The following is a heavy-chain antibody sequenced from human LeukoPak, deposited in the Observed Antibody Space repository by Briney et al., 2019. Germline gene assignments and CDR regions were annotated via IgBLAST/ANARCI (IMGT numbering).Heavy chain of an antibody. CDR3: AREKMVRGVKDLDY. Sequence: ASVKVSCKASGYTFTSYGISWVRQAPGQGLEWMGWISAYNGNTNYAQKLQGRVTMTTDTSTSTAYMELRRLRSDATAVYYCAREKMVRGVKDLDYWRQGTLVTVSS. D-gene: IGHD3-10*01. V-gene: IGHV1-18*04. J-gene: IGHJ4*02. CDR1: GYTFTSYG. CDR2: ISAYNGNT.